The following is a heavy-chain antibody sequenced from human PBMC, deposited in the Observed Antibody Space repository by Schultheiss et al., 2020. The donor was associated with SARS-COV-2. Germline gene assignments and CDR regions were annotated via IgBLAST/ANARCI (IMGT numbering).Heavy chain of an antibody. CDR1: GFTFSNAW. D-gene: IGHD2-21*02. CDR2: ISYDGSNK. CDR3: AAKAGSCGDDCPYYFDY. J-gene: IGHJ4*02. V-gene: IGHV3-30*03. Sequence: GGSLRLSCAASGFTFSNAWMNWVRQAPGKGLEWVAVISYDGSNKYYADSVKGRFTISRDNSKNTLYLQMNSLRAEDTAVYFCAAKAGSCGDDCPYYFDYWGQGTLVTVSS.